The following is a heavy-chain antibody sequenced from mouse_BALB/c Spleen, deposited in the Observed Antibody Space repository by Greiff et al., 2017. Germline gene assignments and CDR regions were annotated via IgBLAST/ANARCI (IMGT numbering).Heavy chain of an antibody. CDR2: ISSGSSTI. J-gene: IGHJ4*01. V-gene: IGHV5-17*02. CDR1: GFTFSSFG. D-gene: IGHD2-1*01. CDR3: ARSGGNYGDYYAMDY. Sequence: EVQGVESGGGLVQPGGSRKLSCAASGFTFSSFGMHWVRQAPEKGLEWVAYISSGSSTIYYADTVKGRFTISRDNPKNTLFLQMTSLRSEDTAMYYCARSGGNYGDYYAMDYWGQGTSGTVSS.